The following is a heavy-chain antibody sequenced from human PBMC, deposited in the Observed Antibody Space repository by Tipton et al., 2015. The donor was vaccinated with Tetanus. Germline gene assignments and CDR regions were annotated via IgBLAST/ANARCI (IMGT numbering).Heavy chain of an antibody. CDR1: GGSISSTNYY. J-gene: IGHJ3*02. Sequence: TLSLTCTVSGGSISSTNYYWGWIRQPPGKGLEWIGSIYNTGNTYYNPALTSRVTMSVDTSMIQFSLKLRSLTDADTAVYYCARLSSSANVAHGFDIWGQGTMVTVSS. CDR2: IYNTGNT. D-gene: IGHD3-22*01. CDR3: ARLSSSANVAHGFDI. V-gene: IGHV4-39*01.